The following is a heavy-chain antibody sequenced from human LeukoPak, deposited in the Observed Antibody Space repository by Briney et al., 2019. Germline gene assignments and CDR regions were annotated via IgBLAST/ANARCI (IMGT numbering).Heavy chain of an antibody. V-gene: IGHV5-10-1*01. D-gene: IGHD4-17*01. J-gene: IGHJ6*02. Sequence: GESLKISCKGSGYSFTSYWISWVRQMPGKGLEWMGRIDPSDSYTNYSPSFQGHVTISADKSISTAYLQWSSLKASDTAMYYCARLLYGDPFLLLSGMDVWGQETTVTVSS. CDR1: GYSFTSYW. CDR2: IDPSDSYT. CDR3: ARLLYGDPFLLLSGMDV.